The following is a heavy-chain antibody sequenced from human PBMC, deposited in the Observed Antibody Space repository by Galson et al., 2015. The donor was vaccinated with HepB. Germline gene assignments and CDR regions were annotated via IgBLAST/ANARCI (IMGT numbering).Heavy chain of an antibody. CDR2: ISPDGNTA. V-gene: IGHV3-30-3*01. J-gene: IGHJ5*01. CDR1: GFSFSTNN. CDR3: TTDLDIVVLVRAGFGS. Sequence: SLRLSCAASGFSFSTNNMHWVRQAPVKGLEWLAIISPDGNTAFYADSVKGRFTISRDDSRRKLYLQMNSLKTEDTAVYYCTTDLDIVVLVRAGFGSWGQGTLVTVSS. D-gene: IGHD2-15*01.